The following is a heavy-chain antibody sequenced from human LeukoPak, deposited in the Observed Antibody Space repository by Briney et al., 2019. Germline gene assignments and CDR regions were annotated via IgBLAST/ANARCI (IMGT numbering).Heavy chain of an antibody. CDR3: AKHRFESGGYHSTD. Sequence: GSLRLSCVASGFTFTSDAMNWVRQAPGKGLEWVSSTVSRGTTQYADSVKGRFTVSRDTSKNTLYLQMNSLRADDTAVYYCAKHRFESGGYHSTDWGQGTLVTVSS. J-gene: IGHJ4*02. V-gene: IGHV3-23*01. CDR1: GFTFTSDA. CDR2: TVSRGTT. D-gene: IGHD3-22*01.